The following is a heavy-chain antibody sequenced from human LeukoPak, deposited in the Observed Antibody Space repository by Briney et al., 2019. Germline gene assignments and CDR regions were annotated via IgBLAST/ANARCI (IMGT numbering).Heavy chain of an antibody. D-gene: IGHD3-16*02. CDR3: AKGEKTRPFGGVIDY. CDR2: ISDSGGST. Sequence: GGSLRLYCAASGFTFTSYAMSWVRQSPGKGLEWVSAISDSGGSTYYADSVKGRFTISRDNSKNTLYLQMNSLRAEDTAVYYCAKGEKTRPFGGVIDYWGQGTLVTVSS. CDR1: GFTFTSYA. J-gene: IGHJ4*02. V-gene: IGHV3-23*01.